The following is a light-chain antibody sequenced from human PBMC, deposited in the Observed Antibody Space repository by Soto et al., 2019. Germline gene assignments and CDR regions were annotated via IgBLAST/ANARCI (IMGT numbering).Light chain of an antibody. V-gene: IGLV2-14*01. CDR2: EVS. Sequence: QSVLTQPASVSGSPGQSITISCTGTSSDVGGYNYVSWYQQHPGKAPKLMIYEVSNRPSGASNRFSGSKSGNTASLTISGLQAEGEADYYCSSYTSSRYVFXTGTKVTVL. CDR3: SSYTSSRYV. J-gene: IGLJ1*01. CDR1: SSDVGGYNY.